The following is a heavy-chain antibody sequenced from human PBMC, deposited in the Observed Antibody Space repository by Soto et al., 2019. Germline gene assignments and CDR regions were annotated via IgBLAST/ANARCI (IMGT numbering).Heavy chain of an antibody. J-gene: IGHJ6*02. D-gene: IGHD4-17*01. Sequence: SETLSLTCAVYGGSFSGYYWSWIRQPPGKGLEWIGEINHSGSTNYNPSLKSRVTISVDTSKNQFSLKLSSVTAADTAVYYCARTTLDYGDYRRGMDVWGQGTTVTVSS. CDR1: GGSFSGYY. V-gene: IGHV4-34*01. CDR3: ARTTLDYGDYRRGMDV. CDR2: INHSGST.